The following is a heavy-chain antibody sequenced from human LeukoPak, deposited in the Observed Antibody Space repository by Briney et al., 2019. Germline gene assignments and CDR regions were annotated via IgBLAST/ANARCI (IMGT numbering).Heavy chain of an antibody. CDR3: AGGHGYSYY. CDR2: IYYSGTT. CDR1: SVSISGYY. D-gene: IGHD5-24*01. J-gene: IGHJ4*02. V-gene: IGHV4-59*01. Sequence: SETLSLTCAVSSVSISGYYWSWLRPPPGEGLEWIGYIYYSGTTNYNPSLKSRFTMPVNTSNTQFTLKLSSVTAAVTAVYYCAGGHGYSYYWGQGTLVTVSS.